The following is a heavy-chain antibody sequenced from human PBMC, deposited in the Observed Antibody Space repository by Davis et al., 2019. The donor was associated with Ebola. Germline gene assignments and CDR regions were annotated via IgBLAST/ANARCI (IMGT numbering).Heavy chain of an antibody. J-gene: IGHJ4*02. CDR3: ARGSYYDFWSGHMGEVH. CDR1: GDSISSGSYY. Sequence: PSETLSLTCTVSGDSISSGSYYWSWIRQPAGKGLEWIGHIYTSGSTNYNPSLKSRVTISVDTSKNQFSLKLSSVTAADTAVYYCARGSYYDFWSGHMGEVHWGQGTLVTVSS. D-gene: IGHD3-3*01. V-gene: IGHV4-61*09. CDR2: IYTSGST.